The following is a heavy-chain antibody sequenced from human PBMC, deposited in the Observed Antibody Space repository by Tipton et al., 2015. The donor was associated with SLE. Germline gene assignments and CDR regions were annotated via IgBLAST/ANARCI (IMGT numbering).Heavy chain of an antibody. Sequence: SLRLSCAASGFTFSSYSMNWVRQAPGKGLEWFSSISSSSNYIYYADSVKGRFIISRDNAKNSLYLQMNSLRAEDTAVYYCARGGAAASGFDPWGQGTLVTV. V-gene: IGHV3-21*01. D-gene: IGHD6-13*01. CDR3: ARGGAAASGFDP. J-gene: IGHJ5*02. CDR1: GFTFSSYS. CDR2: ISSSSNYI.